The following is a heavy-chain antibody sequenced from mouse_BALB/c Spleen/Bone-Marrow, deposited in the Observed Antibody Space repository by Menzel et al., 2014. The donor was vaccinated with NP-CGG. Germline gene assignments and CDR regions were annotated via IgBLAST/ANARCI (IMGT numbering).Heavy chain of an antibody. CDR1: GFDFSRYW. Sequence: EVKLVESGGGLAQPGGSLKLSCAASGFDFSRYWMSWVRQAPGKGLQWIGEINPESNTINYTPSLKDKFIISRDNAKNTLYLQMSKVRSEDTALYCCARLGYYGWFAYWGQGTQVTVSA. CDR2: INPESNTI. V-gene: IGHV4-1*02. CDR3: ARLGYYGWFAY. D-gene: IGHD2-3*01. J-gene: IGHJ3*01.